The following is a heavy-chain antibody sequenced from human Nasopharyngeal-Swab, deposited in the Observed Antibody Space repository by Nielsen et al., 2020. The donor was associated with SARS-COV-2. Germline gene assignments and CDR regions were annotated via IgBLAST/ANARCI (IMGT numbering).Heavy chain of an antibody. CDR1: GFTFSSYA. V-gene: IGHV3-30*04. CDR3: ARGDDYGYYFDY. J-gene: IGHJ4*02. Sequence: GESLKIYCAASGFTFSSYAMHWVRQAPGKGLEWVAVISYDGSNKYYADSVKDRFTISRDNSKNTLYLQMNSLRAEDTAVYYCARGDDYGYYFDYWGQGTLVTVSS. D-gene: IGHD4-17*01. CDR2: ISYDGSNK.